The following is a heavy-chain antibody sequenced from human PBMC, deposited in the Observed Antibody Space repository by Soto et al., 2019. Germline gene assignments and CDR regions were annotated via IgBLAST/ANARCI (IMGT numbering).Heavy chain of an antibody. Sequence: QVQLVQSAAEVKKPGASVKVSCKASGDTFTIYYMHWVRQAPGQGLVWRGIINPSGGSPSFAQKFHSRVTMTSDSSTSEVYTKRSSLRSEDTDVYYCARDLRYESSGYYAGTSGGGLDYWGQGPLFTVSS. D-gene: IGHD3-22*01. CDR1: GDTFTIYY. J-gene: IGHJ4*02. CDR2: INPSGGSP. CDR3: ARDLRYESSGYYAGTSGGGLDY. V-gene: IGHV1-46*01.